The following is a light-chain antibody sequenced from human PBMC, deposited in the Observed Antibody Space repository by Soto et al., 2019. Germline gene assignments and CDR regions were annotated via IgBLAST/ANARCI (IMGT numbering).Light chain of an antibody. CDR3: AEWDDSLNGPV. J-gene: IGLJ3*02. Sequence: QPVLTQPPSASGTPGQRVTISCSGSSSNIGSNTVNWYQQLPGTAPKLLIYSNNQRPSGVPDRFSGSKSGASASLAISGLQSEDEADYYCAEWDDSLNGPVFGGGTKLTVL. CDR1: SSNIGSNT. CDR2: SNN. V-gene: IGLV1-44*01.